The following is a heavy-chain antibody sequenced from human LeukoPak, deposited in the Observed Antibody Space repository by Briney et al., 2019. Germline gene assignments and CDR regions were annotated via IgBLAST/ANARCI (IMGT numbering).Heavy chain of an antibody. CDR2: INPNSGGT. V-gene: IGHV1-2*02. CDR1: GYTFTGYY. J-gene: IGHJ5*02. D-gene: IGHD3-10*01. Sequence: GASVKVSCKASGYTFTGYYMHWVRQAPGQGLEWMGWINPNSGGTNYVQKFQGRVTMTRDTSISTAYMELSRLRSDDTAVYYCARAESGTYTGWFDPWGQGTLVTVSS. CDR3: ARAESGTYTGWFDP.